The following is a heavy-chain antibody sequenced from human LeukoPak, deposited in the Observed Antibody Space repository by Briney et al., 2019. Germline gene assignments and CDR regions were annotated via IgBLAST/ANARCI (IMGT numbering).Heavy chain of an antibody. J-gene: IGHJ4*02. CDR1: GYTFTGYY. CDR2: INPNSGGT. Sequence: ASVKVSCKASGYTFTGYYMHWVRQAPGQGLEWMGWINPNSGGTNYAQKFQGRVTMTRDTSISTAYMELSRLRSDDTAVYYCARETEPWGSYRKSYWGQGTLVTVSS. V-gene: IGHV1-2*02. CDR3: ARETEPWGSYRKSY. D-gene: IGHD3-16*02.